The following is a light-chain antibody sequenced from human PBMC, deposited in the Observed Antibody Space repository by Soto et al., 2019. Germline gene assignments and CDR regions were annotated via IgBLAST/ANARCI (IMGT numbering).Light chain of an antibody. CDR1: SSDVGSYSL. V-gene: IGLV2-23*01. CDR3: CSYSRSTVV. Sequence: QSVLTQPASVSGSPGQSITISCTGTSSDVGSYSLVSWYQQHPGKAPKLMIFEGSKRPSGVSNRFSGSKSGNTASLTISGLQAEDEADYYCCSYSRSTVVFGGGTKLTVL. J-gene: IGLJ2*01. CDR2: EGS.